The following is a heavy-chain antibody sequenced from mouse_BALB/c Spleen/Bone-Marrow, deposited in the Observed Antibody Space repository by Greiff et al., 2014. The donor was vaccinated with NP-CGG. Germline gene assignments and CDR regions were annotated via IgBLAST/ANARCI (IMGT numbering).Heavy chain of an antibody. D-gene: IGHD2-3*01. Sequence: VQLKESGGGLVQPGGSLKLSCATSGFTFSDCYMYWVRQTPEKRLERVAYISNGGGSTYYPDTVKGRFTISRDNAKNTLYLQMSRLKSEDTAMYYCARPLYDGYYVAYWGQGTLVTVSA. CDR3: ARPLYDGYYVAY. V-gene: IGHV5-12*02. J-gene: IGHJ3*01. CDR2: ISNGGGST. CDR1: GFTFSDCY.